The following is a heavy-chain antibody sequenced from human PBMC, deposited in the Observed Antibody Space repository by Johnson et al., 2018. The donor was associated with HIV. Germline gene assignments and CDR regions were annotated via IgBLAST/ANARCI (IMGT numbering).Heavy chain of an antibody. J-gene: IGHJ3*02. D-gene: IGHD6-13*01. CDR3: AKVAAAGTYDAFDS. V-gene: IGHV3-30*18. CDR1: GFTFSSYG. CDR2: ISYDGSNK. Sequence: VQLVESGGGVVQPGRSLRLSCAASGFTFSSYGMHWVRQAPGKGLEWVAVISYDGSNKYYADSVKGRFTISRDNSKNTLYLQRNSLRAEDTAVYYCAKVAAAGTYDAFDSWGQGTMVSVSS.